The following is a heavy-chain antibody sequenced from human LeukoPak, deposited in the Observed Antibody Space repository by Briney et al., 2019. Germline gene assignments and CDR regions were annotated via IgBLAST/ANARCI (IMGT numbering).Heavy chain of an antibody. V-gene: IGHV3-30*02. J-gene: IGHJ4*02. CDR3: AKDLVFSGSYMFY. Sequence: GGSLRLSCAASGFTFSSYGMHWVRQSPGKVLEGVAFILYDGSNKYYADSVKGRFTISRDNSKNTLYLQMNSLRAEDTAVYYCAKDLVFSGSYMFYWGQGPLVTVSS. D-gene: IGHD1-26*01. CDR1: GFTFSSYG. CDR2: ILYDGSNK.